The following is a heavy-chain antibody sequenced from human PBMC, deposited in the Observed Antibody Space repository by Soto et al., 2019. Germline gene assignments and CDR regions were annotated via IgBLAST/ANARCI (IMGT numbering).Heavy chain of an antibody. CDR3: XRHRNYYDSSGYYAFDY. D-gene: IGHD3-22*01. J-gene: IGHJ4*02. Sequence: PSETLSLTCTVSGGSISSSSYYWGWIRQPPGKGLEWIGSIYYSGSTYYNPSLKSRVTISVDTSKNQFSLKLSSVTAADTAVYYCXRHRNYYDSSGYYAFDYWGQGTLVTVSS. CDR1: GGSISSSSYY. CDR2: IYYSGST. V-gene: IGHV4-39*01.